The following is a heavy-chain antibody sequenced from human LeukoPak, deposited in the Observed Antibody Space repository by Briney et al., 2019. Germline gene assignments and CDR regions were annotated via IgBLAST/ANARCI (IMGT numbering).Heavy chain of an antibody. D-gene: IGHD3-3*02. CDR2: INPSGGST. Sequence: ASVKVSCKASGYTFTSYYMHWVRQAPGQGLEWMGIINPSGGSTSYAQEFQGRVTMTRDTSTSTVYMELRGLRSEYTAVYYCARDYSRSIFYYWGQGTLVTVSS. CDR1: GYTFTSYY. CDR3: ARDYSRSIFYY. J-gene: IGHJ4*02. V-gene: IGHV1-46*01.